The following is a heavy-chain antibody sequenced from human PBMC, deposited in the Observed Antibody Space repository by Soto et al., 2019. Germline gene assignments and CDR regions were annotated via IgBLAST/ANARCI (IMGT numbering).Heavy chain of an antibody. CDR2: IYWNDNE. CDR3: XXXXXXXFXX. CDR1: GFSLRDYAVG. V-gene: IGHV2-5*01. J-gene: IGHJ4*02. Sequence: QITLKESGPTLVKPTQTLTLTCTFSGFSLRDYAVGVGWIRQPPGKALEWLSFIYWNDNEYYSPSLRSRLTISKDTXKNXXVLXXXXXXXXDXXXXXXXXXXXXXFXXWGQGTLVTVSS.